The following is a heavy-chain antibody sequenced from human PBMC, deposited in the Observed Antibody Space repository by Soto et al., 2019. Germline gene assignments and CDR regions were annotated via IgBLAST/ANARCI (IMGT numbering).Heavy chain of an antibody. J-gene: IGHJ3*02. Sequence: ASVKVSCNDSGYTFTSYAMHWVRQAPGQRLEWMGWINAGNGNTKYSQKFQGRVTITRDTSASTAYMELSSLRSEDTAVYYCARSQWPAHDDFDIWGQVTMVTVSS. CDR1: GYTFTSYA. V-gene: IGHV1-3*01. CDR2: INAGNGNT. CDR3: ARSQWPAHDDFDI. D-gene: IGHD6-19*01.